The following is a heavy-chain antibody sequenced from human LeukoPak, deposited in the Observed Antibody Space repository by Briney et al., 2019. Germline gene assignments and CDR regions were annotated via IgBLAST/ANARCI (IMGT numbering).Heavy chain of an antibody. CDR3: VNHNSSGHYYFDY. Sequence: GRSLSLSCAASGFTLSDYYMSCIRHPSGKGLVGGYYISSNGSTIYYADSVKGRFTISRDNSKNTLYMQMNSLRVEDTAVYYCVNHNSSGHYYFDYWGQGTLVTVSS. V-gene: IGHV3-11*01. D-gene: IGHD3-22*01. CDR1: GFTLSDYY. J-gene: IGHJ4*02. CDR2: ISSNGSTI.